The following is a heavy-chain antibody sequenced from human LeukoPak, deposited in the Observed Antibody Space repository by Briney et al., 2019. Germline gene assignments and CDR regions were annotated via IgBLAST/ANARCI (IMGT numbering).Heavy chain of an antibody. CDR1: GGSISSYY. CDR2: IYYSGST. V-gene: IGHV4-59*01. Sequence: PSETLSLTCTVSGGSISSYYWSWIRPPPGKGLEWIGYIYYSGSTNYNPSLKSRVTISVDTSKNQFSLKLSSVTAADTAVYYCARSSVTTFFDYWGQGTLVTVSS. J-gene: IGHJ4*02. CDR3: ARSSVTTFFDY. D-gene: IGHD3-10*02.